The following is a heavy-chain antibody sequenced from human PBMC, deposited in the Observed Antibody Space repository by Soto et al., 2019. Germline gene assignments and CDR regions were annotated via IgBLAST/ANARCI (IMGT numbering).Heavy chain of an antibody. CDR1: GGSFSGYY. V-gene: IGHV4-34*01. J-gene: IGHJ6*02. Sequence: PSETLSLTCAVYGGSFSGYYWSWIRQPPGKGLEWIGEINHSGSTNYNPSLKSRGTISVDTSKNQFSLKLSSVTAADTAVYYCARGRPFGCNRVCEGVCTYYYYGMDVWGQGATVTVSS. CDR2: INHSGST. CDR3: ARGRPFGCNRVCEGVCTYYYYGMDV. D-gene: IGHD2-8*01.